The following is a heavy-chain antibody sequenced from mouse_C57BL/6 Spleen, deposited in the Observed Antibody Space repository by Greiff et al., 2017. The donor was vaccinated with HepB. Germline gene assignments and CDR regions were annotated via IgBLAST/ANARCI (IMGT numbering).Heavy chain of an antibody. J-gene: IGHJ2*01. CDR2: IYIGNGYT. CDR3: ARSGPFITTVVSYFDY. Sequence: VQLKESGAELVRPGSSVKMSCKTSGYTFTSYGINWVKQRPGQGLEWIGYIYIGNGYTEYNEKFKGKATLTSDTSSSTAYMQLSSLTSEDSAIYFCARSGPFITTVVSYFDYWGQGTTLTVSS. V-gene: IGHV1-58*01. D-gene: IGHD1-1*01. CDR1: GYTFTSYG.